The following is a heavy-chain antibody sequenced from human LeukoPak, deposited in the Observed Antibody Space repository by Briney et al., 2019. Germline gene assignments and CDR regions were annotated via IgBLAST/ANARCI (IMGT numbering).Heavy chain of an antibody. J-gene: IGHJ4*02. CDR1: GFTFSNYG. CDR3: VKDPSGAAASGSFDF. Sequence: GGSLRLSCAPSGFTFSNYGMHWVRQAPGTGLEWVAFIRSDSSYIYYLESVKGRFTISRDNSKNTLYLQMHSLRPEDTALYYCVKDPSGAAASGSFDFWGQGTLVTVSS. CDR2: IRSDSSYI. D-gene: IGHD6-13*01. V-gene: IGHV3-30*02.